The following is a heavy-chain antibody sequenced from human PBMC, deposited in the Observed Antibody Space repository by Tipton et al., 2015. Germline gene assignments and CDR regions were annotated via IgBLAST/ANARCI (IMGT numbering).Heavy chain of an antibody. J-gene: IGHJ5*02. CDR1: GGSISRYY. D-gene: IGHD4/OR15-4a*01. V-gene: IGHV4-4*07. CDR3: ARDLYNTDYHPTAAFVP. Sequence: TLSLTCTVSGGSISRYYWSWIRQPAGKGLEWIGRIYTSGSTNYNPSPKSRFTMSVDTSKNQFSLNLSSVTAADTAVYYCARDLYNTDYHPTAAFVPWGQGTLVTVSS. CDR2: IYTSGST.